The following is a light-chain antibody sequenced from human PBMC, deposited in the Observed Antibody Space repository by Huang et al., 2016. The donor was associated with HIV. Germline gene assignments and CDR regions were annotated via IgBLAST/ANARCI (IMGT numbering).Light chain of an antibody. V-gene: IGKV1-39*01. Sequence: DIQMTQSPSSLSASVGDRVPITCRASQSISGYLNWYQQKPGKAPKLLIYAASSLQSGVPSRFSGSGSGTDFTLTISILQPEDFATYFCQQSYSTPRTFGQGTKVEIK. CDR3: QQSYSTPRT. J-gene: IGKJ1*01. CDR2: AAS. CDR1: QSISGY.